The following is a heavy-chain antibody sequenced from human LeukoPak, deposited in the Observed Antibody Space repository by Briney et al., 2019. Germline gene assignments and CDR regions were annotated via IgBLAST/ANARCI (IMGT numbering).Heavy chain of an antibody. J-gene: IGHJ4*02. D-gene: IGHD5-18*01. CDR2: IYGGGTT. Sequence: GGSLRLSCAASGFTVSTNCMTWVRQAPGKGLEWVSTIYGGGTTYYADSVMGRFTISRHNSRNTLYLQMNSLRAEDTAVYYCAKGIELWLTYFDHWGQGTLVTASS. CDR3: AKGIELWLTYFDH. CDR1: GFTVSTNC. V-gene: IGHV3-53*01.